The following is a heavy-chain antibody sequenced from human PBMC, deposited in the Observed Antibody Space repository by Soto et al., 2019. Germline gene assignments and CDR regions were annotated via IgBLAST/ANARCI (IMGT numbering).Heavy chain of an antibody. V-gene: IGHV4-34*01. J-gene: IGHJ2*01. D-gene: IGHD3-10*01. Sequence: QVRLQQWGAGLLKPSETLPLTCAVYGGSFSDYYWSWIRQPPGKGLEWLGEINHSGRTNYNPSLKSRVTISVDTSKNQFSLKLNSVTAADTAVYYCAREVPSRYFDLWGRGTPGTGSS. CDR2: INHSGRT. CDR3: AREVPSRYFDL. CDR1: GGSFSDYY.